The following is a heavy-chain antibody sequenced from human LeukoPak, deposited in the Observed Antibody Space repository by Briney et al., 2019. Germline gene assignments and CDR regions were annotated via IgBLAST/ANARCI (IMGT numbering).Heavy chain of an antibody. CDR1: GGSISSYY. Sequence: PSETLSLTCTVSGGSISSYYWSWIRQPPGKGLEWIGYIHYSGSTNYNPSLKSRVTISVDTSKNQFSLKLSSVTAADTAVYYCARTTEGYCRGRSCYSYYYYMDVWGKGTTVTVSS. V-gene: IGHV4-59*01. J-gene: IGHJ6*03. CDR2: IHYSGST. CDR3: ARTTEGYCRGRSCYSYYYYMDV. D-gene: IGHD2-15*01.